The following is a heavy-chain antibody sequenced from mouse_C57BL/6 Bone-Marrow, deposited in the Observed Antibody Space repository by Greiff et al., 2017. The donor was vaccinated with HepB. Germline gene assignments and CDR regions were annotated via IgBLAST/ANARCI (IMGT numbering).Heavy chain of an antibody. CDR3: ARKGYYYFDD. D-gene: IGHD2-14*01. Sequence: QVQLQQPGAELVKPGASVKLSCKASGYTFTSYWMHWVKQRPGQGLEWIGMIHPNSGSTNYNEKFKSKATLTVDKSSSTADMQISSLTSEDSAVYYSARKGYYYFDDWGQGTTLTVAS. V-gene: IGHV1-64*01. CDR2: IHPNSGST. CDR1: GYTFTSYW. J-gene: IGHJ2*01.